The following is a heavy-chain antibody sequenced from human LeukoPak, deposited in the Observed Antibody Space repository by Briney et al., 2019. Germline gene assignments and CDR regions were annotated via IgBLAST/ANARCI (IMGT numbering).Heavy chain of an antibody. CDR3: ARGGYAGVIPFDP. Sequence: SQTLSLTCTVSGGSISSGGYYWSWIRQHPGKGLGWIGYIYYSGSTYYNPSLKSRVTISVDTSKNQFSLKLSSVTAADTAVYYCARGGYAGVIPFDPWGQGTLVTVSS. V-gene: IGHV4-31*03. D-gene: IGHD3-16*02. J-gene: IGHJ5*02. CDR2: IYYSGST. CDR1: GGSISSGGYY.